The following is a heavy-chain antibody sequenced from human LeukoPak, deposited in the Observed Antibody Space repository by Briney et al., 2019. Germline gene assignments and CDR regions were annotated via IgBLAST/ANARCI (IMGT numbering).Heavy chain of an antibody. CDR1: GYTFTGYY. V-gene: IGHV1-2*02. CDR2: INPNSGGT. CDR3: ARGPLINSRGRHAHFDF. D-gene: IGHD3-22*01. Sequence: ASVTVSCKASGYTFTGYYMHWVRQAPGQGLEWMGWINPNSGGTNYAQKFQGRVTMTRDTSITTVYMSLTRLTSADTAVYYCARGPLINSRGRHAHFDFWGQGTGVTVSS. J-gene: IGHJ4*02.